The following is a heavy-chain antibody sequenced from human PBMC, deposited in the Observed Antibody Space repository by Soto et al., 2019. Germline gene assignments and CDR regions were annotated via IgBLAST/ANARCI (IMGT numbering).Heavy chain of an antibody. V-gene: IGHV3-30-3*01. Sequence: QVQLVESGGGVVQPGKSLRLSCAASGFTFNTSAMHWVRQAPGKGLEWVAVISYDGSNKYFADSVKGRFTISRDNSQHTLYLQMNSLRAEDTAVYYCARKEILGFYYDGMDVWGQGTTVTVSS. CDR3: ARKEILGFYYDGMDV. CDR1: GFTFNTSA. J-gene: IGHJ6*02. CDR2: ISYDGSNK. D-gene: IGHD2-8*02.